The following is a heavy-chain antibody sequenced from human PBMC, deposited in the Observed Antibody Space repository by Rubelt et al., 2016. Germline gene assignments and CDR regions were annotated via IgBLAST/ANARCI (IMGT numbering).Heavy chain of an antibody. V-gene: IGHV3-33*01. D-gene: IGHD3-10*01. J-gene: IGHJ6*02. CDR2: IWYDGSNK. CDR3: ARGTMVRGAPDV. Sequence: EWVAVIWYDGSNKYYADSVKGRFTISRDNSKNTLYLQMNSLRAEDTAVYYCARGTMVRGAPDVWGQGTTVTVSS.